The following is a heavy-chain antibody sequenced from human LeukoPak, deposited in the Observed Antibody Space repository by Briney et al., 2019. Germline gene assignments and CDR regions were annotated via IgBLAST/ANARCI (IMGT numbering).Heavy chain of an antibody. J-gene: IGHJ4*02. V-gene: IGHV3-48*04. Sequence: GGSLRLSCAASGFTFSSYDMNWVRQAPGKGLEWVSYISSSGSTIYYADSVKGRFTISRDNAKNSLYLQMNSLRAEDTAVYYCARDKIVGATLLDYWGQGTLVTVSS. CDR1: GFTFSSYD. CDR2: ISSSGSTI. D-gene: IGHD1-26*01. CDR3: ARDKIVGATLLDY.